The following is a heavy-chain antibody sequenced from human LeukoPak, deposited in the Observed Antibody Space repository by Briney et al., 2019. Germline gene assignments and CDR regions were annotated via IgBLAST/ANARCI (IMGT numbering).Heavy chain of an antibody. Sequence: ASVKVSCKASGYTFTSYYMHWVRQAPGQGLEWMGIINPSGGSTSYAQKFQGRVTMTRDTSTSSVYMELSSLRSEDTAVYYCARGPMVRGVYMNWFDPWGQGTLVTVSS. CDR3: ARGPMVRGVYMNWFDP. D-gene: IGHD3-10*01. J-gene: IGHJ5*02. V-gene: IGHV1-46*01. CDR1: GYTFTSYY. CDR2: INPSGGST.